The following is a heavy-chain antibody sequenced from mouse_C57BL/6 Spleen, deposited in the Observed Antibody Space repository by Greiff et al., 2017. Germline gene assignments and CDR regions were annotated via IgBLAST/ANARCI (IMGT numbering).Heavy chain of an antibody. CDR2: ITPNNGGT. V-gene: IGHV1-26*01. CDR1: GYTFTDYY. CDR3: ARSRAFITTVVATGGVAMDY. J-gene: IGHJ4*01. D-gene: IGHD1-1*01. Sequence: EVQLQQSGPELVKPGASVKISCKASGYTFTDYYMNWVKQSHGKSLEWIGDITPNNGGTSYNQKFKGKATLTVDKSSSTAYMELRSLTSEDSAVYYCARSRAFITTVVATGGVAMDYWGQGTSVTVSS.